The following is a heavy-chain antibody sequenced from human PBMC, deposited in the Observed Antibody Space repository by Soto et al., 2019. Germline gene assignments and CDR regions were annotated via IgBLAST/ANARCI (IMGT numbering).Heavy chain of an antibody. CDR3: ARVGEGLGELLYEAAWYYGMDV. CDR2: IIPIFGTA. CDR1: GGTFSSYA. Sequence: SVKVSCKASGGTFSSYAISWVRQAPGQGLEWMGGIIPIFGTANYAQKFQGRVTITADESTSTAYMELSSLRSEDTAVYYCARVGEGLGELLYEAAWYYGMDVWGQGTTVTVSS. V-gene: IGHV1-69*13. D-gene: IGHD3-10*01. J-gene: IGHJ6*02.